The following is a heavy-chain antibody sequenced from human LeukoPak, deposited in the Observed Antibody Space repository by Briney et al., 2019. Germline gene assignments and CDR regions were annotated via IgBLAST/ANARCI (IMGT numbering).Heavy chain of an antibody. Sequence: SETLSPTCTVSGGSISSYYWNWIRQPPGKGLEWIGYIYYSGSTNYNPSLKSRVTISVDTSKNQFSLKLSSVTAADTAVYYCARVDNYGMDVWGQGTTVTVSS. CDR3: ARVDNYGMDV. D-gene: IGHD3-9*01. CDR1: GGSISSYY. J-gene: IGHJ6*02. CDR2: IYYSGST. V-gene: IGHV4-59*01.